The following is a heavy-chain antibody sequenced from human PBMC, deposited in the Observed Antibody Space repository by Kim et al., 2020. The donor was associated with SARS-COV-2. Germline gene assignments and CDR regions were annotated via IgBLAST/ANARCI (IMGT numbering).Heavy chain of an antibody. CDR2: IYHSGST. CDR3: ARARWMMDYESYGMDV. D-gene: IGHD3-22*01. CDR1: GGSISSSNW. Sequence: SETLSLTCAVSGGSISSSNWWSWVRQPPGKGLEWIGEIYHSGSTNYNPSLKSRVTISVDKSKNQFSLKLSSVTAADTAVYYCARARWMMDYESYGMDVWGQGTTVTVSS. J-gene: IGHJ6*02. V-gene: IGHV4-4*02.